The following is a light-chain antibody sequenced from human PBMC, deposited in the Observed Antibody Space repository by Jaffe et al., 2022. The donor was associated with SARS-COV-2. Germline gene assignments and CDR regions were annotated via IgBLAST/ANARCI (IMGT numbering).Light chain of an antibody. CDR1: QSISSW. V-gene: IGKV1-5*03. CDR3: QQYYSYPYT. CDR2: KAS. Sequence: DIQMTQSPSTLSASVGDRVIITCRASQSISSWLAWYQQKPGKAPKLLIYKASSLESGVPLRFSGSGSGTEFTLTISSLQPDDFATYYCQQYYSYPYTFGQGTKLEIK. J-gene: IGKJ2*01.